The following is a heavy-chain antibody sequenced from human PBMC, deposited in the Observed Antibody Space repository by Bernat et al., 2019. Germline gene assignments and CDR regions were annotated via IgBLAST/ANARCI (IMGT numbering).Heavy chain of an antibody. Sequence: EVQLVETGGGLIQPGGSLRLSCAASGFTVSSNYMSWVRQAPGKGLEWVSVINSGGSTYYADSVKGRFTTSRDNSTNTLYLQMNSLRAEDTAVYYCARTYVGDYITNWYFDLWGRGTLVTVSS. V-gene: IGHV3-53*05. D-gene: IGHD4-17*01. CDR3: ARTYVGDYITNWYFDL. CDR2: INSGGST. J-gene: IGHJ2*01. CDR1: GFTVSSNY.